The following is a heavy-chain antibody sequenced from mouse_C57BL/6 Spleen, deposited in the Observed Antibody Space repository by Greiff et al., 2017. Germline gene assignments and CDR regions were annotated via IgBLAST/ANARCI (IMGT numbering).Heavy chain of an antibody. CDR3: ARPDGYYPYWYFDV. CDR2: IDPSDSYT. J-gene: IGHJ1*03. D-gene: IGHD2-3*01. Sequence: QVQLQQPGAELVMPGASVKLSCKASGYTFTSYWMHWVKQRPGQGLEWIGEIDPSDSYTNYNQKFKGKSTLTVDKSSSTAYMQLSSLTSEDSAVYYCARPDGYYPYWYFDVWGTGTTVTVSS. V-gene: IGHV1-69*01. CDR1: GYTFTSYW.